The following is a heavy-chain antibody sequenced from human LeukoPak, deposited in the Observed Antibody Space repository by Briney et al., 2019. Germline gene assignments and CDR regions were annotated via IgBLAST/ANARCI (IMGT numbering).Heavy chain of an antibody. V-gene: IGHV3-74*01. J-gene: IGHJ5*02. CDR1: GFTFSNYW. CDR3: ARDLGRYYDTSDNWFDP. Sequence: PGGSLRLSCAASGFTFSNYWMHWVRQAPGKGLVWVSRINSGGINTSYADSVKGRFTISRDNAKNTLNLQMNSLRAEDTAVYYCARDLGRYYDTSDNWFDPWGQGTLVTVSS. D-gene: IGHD3-22*01. CDR2: INSGGINT.